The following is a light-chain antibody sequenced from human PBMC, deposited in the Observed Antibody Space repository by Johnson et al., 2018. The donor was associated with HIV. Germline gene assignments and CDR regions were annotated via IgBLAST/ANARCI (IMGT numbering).Light chain of an antibody. Sequence: QSVLTQPPSVSAAPGQKVIISCSGSSSNIGNNYVSWYQQLPGTAPKLLIYDNNKRPSGIPGRFSGSKSGPSATLDITGLQTGDEADYYCGTWDSSLTSYVVGAGTKVTVL. J-gene: IGLJ1*01. CDR2: DNN. CDR3: GTWDSSLTSYV. V-gene: IGLV1-51*01. CDR1: SSNIGNNY.